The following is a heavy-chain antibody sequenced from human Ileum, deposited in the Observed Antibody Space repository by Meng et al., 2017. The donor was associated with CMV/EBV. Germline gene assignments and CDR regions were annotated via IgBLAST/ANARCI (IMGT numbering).Heavy chain of an antibody. V-gene: IGHV1-69*05. J-gene: IGHJ4*02. CDR2: IIPIFGTA. CDR1: GGTFSSYA. D-gene: IGHD3-10*01. Sequence: SVKVSCKASGGTFSSYAISWVRQAPGQGLEWMGGIIPIFGTANYAQKFQGRVTITTDESTSTAYMELSSLRSEDTAVYYCARGAGSVMVRGVIYFDYWGQGTLVTVSS. CDR3: ARGAGSVMVRGVIYFDY.